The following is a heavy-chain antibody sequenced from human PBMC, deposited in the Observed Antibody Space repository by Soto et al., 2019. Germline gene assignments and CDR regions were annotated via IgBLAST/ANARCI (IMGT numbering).Heavy chain of an antibody. CDR3: AKDYLNSSGY. J-gene: IGHJ4*02. CDR2: ISTSGST. Sequence: GGSLRLSCAASVFTFSNYAMSLVRQAPGKGLECVSAISTSGSTFYADSVKGRFTVPRYNSKNTLYLQMNGLRAEDTALYYCAKDYLNSSGYWGKGTLVTVSS. CDR1: VFTFSNYA. D-gene: IGHD1-7*01. V-gene: IGHV3-23*01.